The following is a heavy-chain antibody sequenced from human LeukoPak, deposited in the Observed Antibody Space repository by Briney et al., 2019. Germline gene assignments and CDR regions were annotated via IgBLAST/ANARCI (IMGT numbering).Heavy chain of an antibody. J-gene: IGHJ6*03. CDR1: GFSFSSYW. CDR3: ARLSAYYYGSFFYYYMDV. D-gene: IGHD3-10*01. V-gene: IGHV3-7*01. CDR2: IKQDESER. Sequence: GGSLRLSCEGSGFSFSSYWMTWVRQSPGKGPEWVANIKQDESERYTVNSVKGRFTISRDNAKNSVYLHMNSLRAEDTALYYCARLSAYYYGSFFYYYMDVWGKGTTVTVSS.